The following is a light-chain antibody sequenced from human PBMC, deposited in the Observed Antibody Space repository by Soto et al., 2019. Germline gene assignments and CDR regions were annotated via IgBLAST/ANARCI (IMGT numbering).Light chain of an antibody. CDR3: TSYRTGSAFYV. Sequence: QSALTQPPSASGSPGQPVTISCTGTSSDVGGYDYVSWYQQYPGKAPKLLIYEVSKRPSGVPDRFSDSKTGNTASLTVSGLQADDEADYYCTSYRTGSAFYVFGSGTKVTVL. CDR1: SSDVGGYDY. J-gene: IGLJ1*01. V-gene: IGLV2-8*01. CDR2: EVS.